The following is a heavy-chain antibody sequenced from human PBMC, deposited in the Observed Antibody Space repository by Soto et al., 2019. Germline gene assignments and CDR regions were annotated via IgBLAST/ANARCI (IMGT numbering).Heavy chain of an antibody. CDR3: ARGRAGRGVINNWFDP. V-gene: IGHV4-34*01. Sequence: PETLSVTCGVYGGSFSGCYWRWIRQHPGKGLEWSGAINHSGSTTYNPSLKSRVTISVDTSKNQFSLKLSSVTAADTAVYYCARGRAGRGVINNWFDPWGQGTLVTVSS. CDR1: GGSFSGCY. J-gene: IGHJ5*02. D-gene: IGHD3-10*01. CDR2: INHSGST.